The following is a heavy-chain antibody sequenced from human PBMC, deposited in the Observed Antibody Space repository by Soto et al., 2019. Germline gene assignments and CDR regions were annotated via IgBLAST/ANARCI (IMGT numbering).Heavy chain of an antibody. CDR2: ISAYNGNT. J-gene: IGHJ6*02. D-gene: IGHD3-3*01. CDR3: ARATSFGVGHYYYGMDV. CDR1: GYTFTSYG. V-gene: IGHV1-18*04. Sequence: GASVKVSCKASGYTFTSYGISWVRQAPGQGLEWMGWISAYNGNTNYAQKLQGRVTMTTDTSTSTAYMELRSLRSDDTAVYYCARATSFGVGHYYYGMDVWGQGTTVTVSS.